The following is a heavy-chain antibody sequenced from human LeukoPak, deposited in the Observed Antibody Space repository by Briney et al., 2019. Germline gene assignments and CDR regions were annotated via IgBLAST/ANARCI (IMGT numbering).Heavy chain of an antibody. V-gene: IGHV1-3*01. CDR2: INAGNGNR. J-gene: IGHJ4*02. CDR3: ARDTITDLDY. D-gene: IGHD5-12*01. Sequence: ASVKVSCKASGYTFTSYAIHWVRQGPGQRLEWMGWINAGNGNREYSEKFQGRVTITRDTSASTAYMELSSLRSEDTAVYYCARDTITDLDYWGQGTLVTVSS. CDR1: GYTFTSYA.